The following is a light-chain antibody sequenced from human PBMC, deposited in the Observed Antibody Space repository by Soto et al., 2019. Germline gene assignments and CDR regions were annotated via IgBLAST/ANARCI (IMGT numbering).Light chain of an antibody. CDR1: QSISDT. CDR2: GAS. CDR3: QQYGSSRKT. Sequence: EIVMTQSPVTLSLSPGGRATLSCRASQSISDTLAWYQQKPGQAPRLLIYGASSRATGIPDRFSGSGSGTDFTLTISRLEPEDFAVYYCQQYGSSRKTFGQGTKVDIK. V-gene: IGKV3-20*01. J-gene: IGKJ1*01.